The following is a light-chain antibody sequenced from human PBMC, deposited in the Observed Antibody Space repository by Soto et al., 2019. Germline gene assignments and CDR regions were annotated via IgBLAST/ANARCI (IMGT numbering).Light chain of an antibody. Sequence: DIQMTQSPSTLSASVGDRVTITCRASQSISSWLAWYQQKPGKAPKLLIYDASSLESGVPSRFSGSGSGTEFTLTISSLQPDDFATYYCQQYNSYLGRTFGQGTKVDIK. CDR3: QQYNSYLGRT. V-gene: IGKV1-5*01. J-gene: IGKJ1*01. CDR1: QSISSW. CDR2: DAS.